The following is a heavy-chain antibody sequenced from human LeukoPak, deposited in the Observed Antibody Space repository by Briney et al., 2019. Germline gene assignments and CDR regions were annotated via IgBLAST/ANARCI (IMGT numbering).Heavy chain of an antibody. CDR3: ARVQESQIDYYFDY. CDR1: GGSISSYY. J-gene: IGHJ4*02. CDR2: IYYSGGT. D-gene: IGHD3-9*01. Sequence: SETLSLTCTVSGGSISSYYWSWIRQPPGKGLEWIGYIYYSGGTNYNPSLKSRVTISVDTSKNQFSLKLSSVTAADTAVYYCARVQESQIDYYFDYWGQGTLVTVSS. V-gene: IGHV4-59*01.